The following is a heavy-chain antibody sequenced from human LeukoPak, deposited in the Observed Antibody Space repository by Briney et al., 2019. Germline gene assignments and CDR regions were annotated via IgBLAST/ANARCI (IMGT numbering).Heavy chain of an antibody. D-gene: IGHD3-9*01. J-gene: IGHJ4*02. Sequence: AASVKVSCKASGYTFTSYDINWVRQATGQGLEWVGCMNPNSGDTVYAQKFQGRITMTRNTSTSTAYMEVSSLRSEDTAVYYCARGRYYSILTTYTPPNYWGQGTLVTVSS. CDR3: ARGRYYSILTTYTPPNY. V-gene: IGHV1-8*01. CDR1: GYTFTSYD. CDR2: MNPNSGDT.